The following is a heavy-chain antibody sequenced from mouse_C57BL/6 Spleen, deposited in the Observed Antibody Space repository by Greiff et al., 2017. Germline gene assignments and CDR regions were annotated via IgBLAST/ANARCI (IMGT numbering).Heavy chain of an antibody. V-gene: IGHV1-50*01. D-gene: IGHD2-3*01. J-gene: IGHJ1*03. CDR2: IDPSDSYT. CDR1: GYTFTSYW. Sequence: QVQLQQPGAELVKPGASVKLSCKASGYTFTSYWMQWVKQRPGQGLEWIGEIDPSDSYTNYNQKFKGKATLTVDTSSSTAYMQLSSLTSEDSAVYYCARRGDGAHFDVWGTGTTVTVSS. CDR3: ARRGDGAHFDV.